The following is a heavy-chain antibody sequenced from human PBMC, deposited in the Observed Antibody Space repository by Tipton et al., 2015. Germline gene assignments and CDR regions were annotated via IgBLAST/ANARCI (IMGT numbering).Heavy chain of an antibody. J-gene: IGHJ4*02. CDR1: GGSISSGGYY. V-gene: IGHV4-31*01. CDR2: IYYSGST. Sequence: TLSLTCTVSGGSISSGGYYWSWIRQHPGKGLEWIGYIYYSGSTYYNPSLKSLVTISVDTSKNQFSLKLSSVTAADTAVYYCARVNTGSYSYFDYWGQGTLVTVSS. D-gene: IGHD3-10*01. CDR3: ARVNTGSYSYFDY.